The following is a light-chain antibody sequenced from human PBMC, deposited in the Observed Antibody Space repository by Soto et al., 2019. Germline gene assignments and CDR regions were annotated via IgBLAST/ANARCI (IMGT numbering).Light chain of an antibody. Sequence: ETVMTQSPATLSVPPGERATLSCRASQSVSSNLAWYQQKPGQAPRLLIYGASTRATGIPARFSGSGSGTEFTLTISSLQSEDFAVYYCQQYNNWPRTFGQGTKVEIK. CDR2: GAS. CDR1: QSVSSN. V-gene: IGKV3-15*01. CDR3: QQYNNWPRT. J-gene: IGKJ1*01.